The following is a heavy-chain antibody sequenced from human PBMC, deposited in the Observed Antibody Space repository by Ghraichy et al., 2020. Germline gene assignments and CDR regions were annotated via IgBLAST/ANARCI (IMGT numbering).Heavy chain of an antibody. V-gene: IGHV1-8*01. CDR3: ARGNLEYQLLWTTESTNWFDP. CDR2: MNPNSGNT. Sequence: ASVKVSCKASGYTFTSYDINWVRQATGQGLEWMGWMNPNSGNTGYAQKFQGRVTMTRNTSISTAYMELSSLRSEDTAVYYCARGNLEYQLLWTTESTNWFDPWGQGTLVTVSS. J-gene: IGHJ5*02. CDR1: GYTFTSYD. D-gene: IGHD2-2*01.